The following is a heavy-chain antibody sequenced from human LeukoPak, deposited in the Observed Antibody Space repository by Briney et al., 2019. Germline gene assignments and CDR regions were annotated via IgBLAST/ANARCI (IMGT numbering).Heavy chain of an antibody. Sequence: MTGGSLRLSCAASGFTFSSYSMNWVRQAPGKGLEWVSSISSSSSYIYYADSVKGRFTISRDNAKNSLYLQMNSLRAEDTAVYYCARDFPRYDFWSGEFASYWGQGTLVSVSS. J-gene: IGHJ4*02. CDR2: ISSSSSYI. V-gene: IGHV3-21*01. D-gene: IGHD3-3*01. CDR1: GFTFSSYS. CDR3: ARDFPRYDFWSGEFASY.